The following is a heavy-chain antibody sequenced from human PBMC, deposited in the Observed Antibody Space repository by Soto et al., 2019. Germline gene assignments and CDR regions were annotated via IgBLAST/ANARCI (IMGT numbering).Heavy chain of an antibody. CDR2: FDPEDSET. CDR1: GDTLSDLA. CDR3: ETSPTTIDNYNMDV. D-gene: IGHD1-1*01. J-gene: IGHJ6*02. V-gene: IGHV1-24*01. Sequence: ASVKVSFKVSGDTLSDLAMHWVRQAPGKGLEWMGGFDPEDSETIYAQKFQGRVTMTEDTSTDTAYMELSSLRPVVTAVYYCETSPTTIDNYNMDVRGQGTTVTVSS.